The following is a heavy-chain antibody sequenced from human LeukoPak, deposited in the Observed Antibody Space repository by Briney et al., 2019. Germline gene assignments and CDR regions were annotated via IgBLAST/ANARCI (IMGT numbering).Heavy chain of an antibody. J-gene: IGHJ3*02. D-gene: IGHD3-3*01. CDR2: ISGDGDNT. Sequence: GGSLRLSCAASGFTFDDYAMHWVRQAPAKGLDWVSFISGDGDNTYYADSVKGRFTISRDNSKNSLYLQMNSLRTEDTALYYCAKDVSESGDAFDIWGRGTMVTVSS. CDR1: GFTFDDYA. CDR3: AKDVSESGDAFDI. V-gene: IGHV3-43*02.